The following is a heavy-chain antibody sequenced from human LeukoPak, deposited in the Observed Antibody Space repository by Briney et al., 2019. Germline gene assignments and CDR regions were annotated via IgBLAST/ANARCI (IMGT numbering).Heavy chain of an antibody. CDR1: AFTFSSYA. Sequence: GGSLRLSWAASAFTFSSYAMSWVRQPPGKGLEWVSAISGSGGSTYYADSVKGRFTISRHNSKNTPYLQLNSLRTEDTSVYYCTKAHLEWLLGIGYWGQGTLVTVSS. D-gene: IGHD3-3*01. J-gene: IGHJ4*02. CDR2: ISGSGGST. CDR3: TKAHLEWLLGIGY. V-gene: IGHV3-23*01.